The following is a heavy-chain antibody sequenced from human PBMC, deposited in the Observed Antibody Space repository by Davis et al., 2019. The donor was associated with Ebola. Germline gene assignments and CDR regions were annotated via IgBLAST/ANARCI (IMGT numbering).Heavy chain of an antibody. V-gene: IGHV1-58*01. Sequence: SVKVSCKASGFTFTSSAVQWVRQARGQRLEWIGWIVVGSGNTNYAQKFQERVTITRDMSTSTAYMELSSLRSEDTAVYYCAAEVKDSSGYYYIFDYWGQGTLVTVSS. CDR2: IVVGSGNT. CDR3: AAEVKDSSGYYYIFDY. J-gene: IGHJ4*02. CDR1: GFTFTSSA. D-gene: IGHD3-22*01.